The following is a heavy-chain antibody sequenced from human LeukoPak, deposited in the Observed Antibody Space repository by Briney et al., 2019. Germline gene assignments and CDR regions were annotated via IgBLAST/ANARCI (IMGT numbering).Heavy chain of an antibody. J-gene: IGHJ4*02. D-gene: IGHD6-19*01. Sequence: SETLSLTCTVSGGSISSYYWSWIRQPPGKGLEWIGYIYYSGSTNYNPSLKSRVTISVDTSKNQFSLKLSSVTAADTAVYYCARGLAAGAVAGLDYWGQGTLVTVSS. CDR2: IYYSGST. CDR1: GGSISSYY. V-gene: IGHV4-59*01. CDR3: ARGLAAGAVAGLDY.